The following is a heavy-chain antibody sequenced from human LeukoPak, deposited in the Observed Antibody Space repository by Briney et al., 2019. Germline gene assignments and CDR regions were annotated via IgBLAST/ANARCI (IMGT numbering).Heavy chain of an antibody. J-gene: IGHJ4*02. CDR3: ARDYRVRGSPSDS. V-gene: IGHV3-30-3*01. D-gene: IGHD2-15*01. Sequence: GGSLRLSCAASGFTFSSYAMHWVRQAPGKGLEWAAVVSYDGSNTYYADSVKGRFTISRDNSKNTLYLQMNSLRADDTAVYYCARDYRVRGSPSDSWGLGTLVTVSS. CDR2: VSYDGSNT. CDR1: GFTFSSYA.